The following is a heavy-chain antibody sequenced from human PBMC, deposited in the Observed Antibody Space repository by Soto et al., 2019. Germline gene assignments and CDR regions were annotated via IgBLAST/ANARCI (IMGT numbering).Heavy chain of an antibody. CDR3: ARGRYYGSGTPIKYLDL. J-gene: IGHJ2*01. CDR1: GGSISPYF. D-gene: IGHD3-10*01. Sequence: QVQLQESGPGLVKPSETLSLTCTVSGGSISPYFWSWIRQPPGKGLGWIGYIFYSGSTNYNPSLTSRVTISVDTSKNQFSLKLSSVTAADTAVYYYARGRYYGSGTPIKYLDLWGRGTLVTVSS. CDR2: IFYSGST. V-gene: IGHV4-59*01.